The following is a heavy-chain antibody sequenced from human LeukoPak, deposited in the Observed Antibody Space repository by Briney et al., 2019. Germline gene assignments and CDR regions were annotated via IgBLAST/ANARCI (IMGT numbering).Heavy chain of an antibody. CDR1: GFTFSDYS. V-gene: IGHV3-48*02. CDR3: SRRFDC. CDR2: IEGSGDTI. Sequence: PGGALRLSCAASGFTFSDYSMNWVRQAPGKGLEWVLYIEGSGDTIYYADSVKGRFTISRDNAKNSLDLQMNSLRDEDTAVYYCSRRFDCWGQGTLVTVSS. J-gene: IGHJ4*02.